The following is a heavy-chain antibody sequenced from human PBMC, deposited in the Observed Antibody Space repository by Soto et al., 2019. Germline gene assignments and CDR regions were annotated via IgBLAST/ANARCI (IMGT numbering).Heavy chain of an antibody. J-gene: IGHJ6*02. Sequence: GGSLRLSCAASGFTFSAYDMHWVRQTTGKGLEWVSAIGAADDPYYLGSVKGRFTISRENAKNSLYLQMNSLRAEDTAVYYCARACAGRLPRRADYYFAMDVWGQGTTVTVSS. CDR2: IGAADDP. V-gene: IGHV3-13*05. CDR3: ARACAGRLPRRADYYFAMDV. CDR1: GFTFSAYD. D-gene: IGHD1-26*01.